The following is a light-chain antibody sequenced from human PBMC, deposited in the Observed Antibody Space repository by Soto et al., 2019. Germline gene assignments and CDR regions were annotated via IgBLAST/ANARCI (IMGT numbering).Light chain of an antibody. Sequence: DIQLTQSPSVLSASVGDTVTITCRASHALSNYLAWYQQKPGKAPNLLIYSASSLQSGVPSRFSGSGSETEFSLTIRALQPEDFATYYCQQLSRYPLTFGGGTKVDI. J-gene: IGKJ4*01. CDR1: HALSNY. CDR3: QQLSRYPLT. CDR2: SAS. V-gene: IGKV1-9*01.